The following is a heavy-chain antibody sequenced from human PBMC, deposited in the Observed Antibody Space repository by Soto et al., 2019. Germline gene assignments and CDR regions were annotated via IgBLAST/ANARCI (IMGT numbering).Heavy chain of an antibody. CDR2: ISQDGAIA. V-gene: IGHV3-74*01. D-gene: IGHD1-1*01. CDR3: FRDQRHWIEFAEQ. J-gene: IGHJ4*02. CDR1: GFAFGSYW. Sequence: VQLVESGGGLVQPGGSLRLSCAASGFAFGSYWMHWVRQAPGKGLVWVSRISQDGAIATQADSVKGRFTISGDNAKNTLFLQVNRLSADDTAVYYCFRDQRHWIEFAEQWGQGTLVTVSS.